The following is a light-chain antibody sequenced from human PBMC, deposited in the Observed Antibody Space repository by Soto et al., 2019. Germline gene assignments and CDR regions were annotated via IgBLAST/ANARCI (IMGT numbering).Light chain of an antibody. Sequence: EIVFTQSPATLSLSPGERAALSCRANQSISNYLAWYQQRPGQAPRLLIYDASRRATGIPARFSGSGSGTDFTLTISSLEPEDFAVYYCHQRYDWPITFGQGTRLEIK. CDR2: DAS. CDR3: HQRYDWPIT. J-gene: IGKJ5*01. V-gene: IGKV3-11*01. CDR1: QSISNY.